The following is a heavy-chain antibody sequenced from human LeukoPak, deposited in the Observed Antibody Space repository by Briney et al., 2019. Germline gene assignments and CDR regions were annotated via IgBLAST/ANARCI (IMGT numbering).Heavy chain of an antibody. J-gene: IGHJ5*02. CDR1: GSTFSSYA. CDR2: ISGSGGST. CDR3: AKMLRPAAGINWFDP. V-gene: IGHV3-23*01. D-gene: IGHD6-13*01. Sequence: GGSLRLSCAASGSTFSSYAMSWVRQAPGKGLEWVSAISGSGGSTYYADSVKGRFTISRDNSKNTLYLQMNSLRAEDTAVYYCAKMLRPAAGINWFDPWGQGTLVTVSS.